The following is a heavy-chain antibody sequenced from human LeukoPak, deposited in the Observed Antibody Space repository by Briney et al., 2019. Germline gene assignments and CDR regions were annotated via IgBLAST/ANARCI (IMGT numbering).Heavy chain of an antibody. Sequence: PGGSLRLSCAATGFTFSSYSMTWVRQAPGKGPEWVSAITGSGDYTNYADSVKGRFTISRDNSENTLYLQMNSLRAEDTAVYYCAKRSHSESGWLDPWGQGTLVTVSS. CDR3: AKRSHSESGWLDP. D-gene: IGHD3-10*01. J-gene: IGHJ5*02. V-gene: IGHV3-23*01. CDR2: ITGSGDYT. CDR1: GFTFSSYS.